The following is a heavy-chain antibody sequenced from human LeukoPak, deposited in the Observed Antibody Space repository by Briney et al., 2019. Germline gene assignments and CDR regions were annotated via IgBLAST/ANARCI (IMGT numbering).Heavy chain of an antibody. Sequence: ASVRGSFKASGYNLNTYHMHWVRQAPGQGLEWMGIITSTGTTTICAQKFQGRVTMTRDTSTSTVYMDLSSLRSDDTAVYYCATEYVRTHYFDWWGEGTLVTVSS. V-gene: IGHV1-46*02. D-gene: IGHD3-16*01. J-gene: IGHJ4*02. CDR3: ATEYVRTHYFDW. CDR2: ITSTGTTT. CDR1: GYNLNTYH.